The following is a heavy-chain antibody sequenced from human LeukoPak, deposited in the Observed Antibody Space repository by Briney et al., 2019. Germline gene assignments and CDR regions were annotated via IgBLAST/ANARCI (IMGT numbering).Heavy chain of an antibody. J-gene: IGHJ5*02. CDR2: INPNSGGT. Sequence: ASVKVSCKASGYTFTGYYMHWVRQAPGQGLEWMGWINPNSGGTNYAQKFQGRVTMTRDTSISTAYMELSRLRSDDTAMYYCARVQGGYSSGFSEPFDPWGQGTLVTVSS. D-gene: IGHD6-25*01. V-gene: IGHV1-2*02. CDR1: GYTFTGYY. CDR3: ARVQGGYSSGFSEPFDP.